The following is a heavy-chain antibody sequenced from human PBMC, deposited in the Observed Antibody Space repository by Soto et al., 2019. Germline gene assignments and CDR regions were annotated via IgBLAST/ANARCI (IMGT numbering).Heavy chain of an antibody. CDR3: ARLHGYCINSSCYGHYDTDV. D-gene: IGHD2-2*01. CDR2: IYFGGTT. Sequence: SETLSLTCSVSGASISSNFWSWVRQPPGKGLEWIGYIYFGGTTQSNPSLKGRATISLDTSKNQFTLKLSSVTAADTALYYCARLHGYCINSSCYGHYDTDVWGQGTTVTVSS. CDR1: GASISSNF. V-gene: IGHV4-59*08. J-gene: IGHJ6*02.